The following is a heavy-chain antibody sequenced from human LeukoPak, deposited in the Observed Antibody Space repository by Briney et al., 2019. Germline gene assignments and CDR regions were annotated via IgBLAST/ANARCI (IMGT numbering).Heavy chain of an antibody. D-gene: IGHD5-24*01. CDR2: IYYSGST. J-gene: IGHJ3*02. Sequence: PSETLSLTCTVSGGSISSSSYYWGWIRQPPGKGLEWIGSIYYSGSTYYNPSLKSRVTISVDTSKNQFSLKLSSVTAADTAVYYCAKDHLRERWLQLGAFDIWGQGTMVTVSS. V-gene: IGHV4-39*07. CDR3: AKDHLRERWLQLGAFDI. CDR1: GGSISSSSYY.